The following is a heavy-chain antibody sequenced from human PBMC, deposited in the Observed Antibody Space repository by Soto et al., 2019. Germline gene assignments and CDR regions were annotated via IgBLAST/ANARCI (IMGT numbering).Heavy chain of an antibody. Sequence: EVQLLVSGGGLVQPGGSLRLSCAASGFSFGTYAMSWVRQAPGKGLEWVSAITGTGAHTYYIDSVKGRFTISRDNSKKTLYLQMNSLRAEDTAVYYCAKGNGGGYFDLWGRGNLVTVSS. J-gene: IGHJ2*01. CDR1: GFSFGTYA. V-gene: IGHV3-23*01. CDR2: ITGTGAHT. CDR3: AKGNGGGYFDL. D-gene: IGHD2-21*01.